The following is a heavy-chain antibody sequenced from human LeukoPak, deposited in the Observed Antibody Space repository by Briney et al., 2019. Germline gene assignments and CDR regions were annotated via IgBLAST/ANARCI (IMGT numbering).Heavy chain of an antibody. D-gene: IGHD2-8*01. V-gene: IGHV4-61*02. CDR1: GASISSGSYF. CDR3: ARALCINGICEWFDP. Sequence: SETLSLTCTVSGASISSGSYFWSWIRQPAGEGLEWIGRIYTSGSTNYNPSLKSRVTISVDTSKNQFSLKLRSVTAADTAVYYCARALCINGICEWFDPWGQGTLVTVSS. CDR2: IYTSGST. J-gene: IGHJ5*02.